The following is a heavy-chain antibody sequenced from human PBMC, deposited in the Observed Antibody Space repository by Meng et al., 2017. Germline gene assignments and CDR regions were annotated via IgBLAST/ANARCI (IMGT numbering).Heavy chain of an antibody. D-gene: IGHD3-10*01. J-gene: IGHJ1*01. CDR2: IYSGGST. V-gene: IGHV3-66*02. Sequence: GESLKISCAASGFTVSSNYMSWVRQAPGKGLEWVSVIYSGGSTYYADSVKGRFTISRDNSKNTLSLQMNSLRAEDTAVYYCARGTLWFGESIPFQRWGQGTMVTVSS. CDR3: ARGTLWFGESIPFQR. CDR1: GFTVSSNY.